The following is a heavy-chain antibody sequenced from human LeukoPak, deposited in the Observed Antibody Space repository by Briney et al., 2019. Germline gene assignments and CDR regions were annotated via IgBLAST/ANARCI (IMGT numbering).Heavy chain of an antibody. V-gene: IGHV1-24*01. CDR3: ATAVAVM. J-gene: IGHJ4*02. CDR1: GHTLTELS. D-gene: IGHD6-19*01. Sequence: ASVKVSCKVSGHTLTELSMHWVRQAPGKGLEWMGGFDPEDGETIYAQKFQGRVTMTEDTSSDTAYMELSALRSEDTAVYYCATAVAVMRGQGTLVTVSS. CDR2: FDPEDGET.